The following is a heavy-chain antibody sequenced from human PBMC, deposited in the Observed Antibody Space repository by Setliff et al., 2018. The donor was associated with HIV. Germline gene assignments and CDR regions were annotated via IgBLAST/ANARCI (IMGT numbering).Heavy chain of an antibody. CDR1: GFTFTNAW. CDR2: IKSKTDGGTT. V-gene: IGHV3-15*07. J-gene: IGHJ1*01. D-gene: IGHD2-2*01. CDR3: TTKPPAADFQH. Sequence: GGSLRLSCAASGFTFTNAWMNWVRQAPGKGLEWVGRIKSKTDGGTTEHAAPVKGRFTISRDESKNTLYLQMNSLKTEDTAIYYCTTKPPAADFQHWGQGTLVTVSS.